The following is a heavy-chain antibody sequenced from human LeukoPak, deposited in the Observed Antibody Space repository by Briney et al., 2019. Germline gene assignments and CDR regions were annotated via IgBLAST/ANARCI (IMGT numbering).Heavy chain of an antibody. D-gene: IGHD5-24*01. J-gene: IGHJ4*02. CDR3: ARAPRWQKFDFYFDY. CDR1: GFSFGSYA. Sequence: GGSLRLSCAASGFSFGSYAMHWVRQAPGKGLEWVAVMSYDGSKKYYADSVKGRFTISRDNPKNTLYLQMNSLTAGDTAVYYCARAPRWQKFDFYFDYWRQGTLVIVSS. CDR2: MSYDGSKK. V-gene: IGHV3-30-3*01.